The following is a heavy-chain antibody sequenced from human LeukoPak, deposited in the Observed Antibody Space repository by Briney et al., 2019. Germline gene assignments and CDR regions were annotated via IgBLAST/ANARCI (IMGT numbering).Heavy chain of an antibody. V-gene: IGHV1-18*01. CDR1: GYTFTSFG. Sequence: GASVKVSCKASGYTFTSFGISWVRQAPGQGLEWTGWIGAYNGNTNYAQKFQGRVTMTTDTSTSTAYVELRSLRSDDAAVYYCAREKNYGMVVWGQGTTVTVSS. D-gene: IGHD2/OR15-2a*01. CDR3: AREKNYGMVV. J-gene: IGHJ6*02. CDR2: IGAYNGNT.